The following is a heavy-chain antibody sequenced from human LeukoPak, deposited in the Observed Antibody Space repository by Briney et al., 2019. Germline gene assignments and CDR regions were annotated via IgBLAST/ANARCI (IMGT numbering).Heavy chain of an antibody. V-gene: IGHV1-69*13. J-gene: IGHJ5*02. CDR3: ARVEGYSGYDL. Sequence: GASVRVSCKASGGTFSSYAISWVRQAPGQGLEWMGGITPIFGTANYAQKFQGRVTITADESTSTAYMELSSLRSEDTAVYYCARVEGYSGYDLWGQGTLVTVSS. CDR1: GGTFSSYA. D-gene: IGHD5-12*01. CDR2: ITPIFGTA.